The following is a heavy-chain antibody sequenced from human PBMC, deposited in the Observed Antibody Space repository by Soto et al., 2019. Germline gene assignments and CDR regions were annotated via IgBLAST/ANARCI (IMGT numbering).Heavy chain of an antibody. CDR1: GYTFTSYA. J-gene: IGHJ5*02. CDR2: INAGNGNT. Sequence: VQLVQSGAEEKKPGASVKVSCKASGYTFTSYAMLWVRQAPGQRLEWMGWINAGNGNTKYSQKFQGRVTITRDTSASTAYMELSSLRSEDTAVYYCARDPGYSFGYTWGQGTLVTVSS. D-gene: IGHD5-18*01. V-gene: IGHV1-3*05. CDR3: ARDPGYSFGYT.